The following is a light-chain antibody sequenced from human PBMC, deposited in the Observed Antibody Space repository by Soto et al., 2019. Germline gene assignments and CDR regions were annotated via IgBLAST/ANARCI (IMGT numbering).Light chain of an antibody. V-gene: IGKV1-33*01. J-gene: IGKJ4*01. Sequence: DIQMTQSPSSLSASVGDRVTITCQASQDISNYLNWYQQKPGKAPKILIYDASVLEAGVPSRFSGGGSGTHFTLTISSLQAEDVATYYCQQFYNIPLTFGGGTKVEIK. CDR1: QDISNY. CDR3: QQFYNIPLT. CDR2: DAS.